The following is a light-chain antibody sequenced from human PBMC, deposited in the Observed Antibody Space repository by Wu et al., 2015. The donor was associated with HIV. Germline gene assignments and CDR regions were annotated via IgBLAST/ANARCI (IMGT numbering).Light chain of an antibody. Sequence: EIVLTQSPGTLSLSPGERATLSCRASQSISSNYLIWYQQKPGQAPRLLIYGTSNRAAGIPDRFSGSGSGTDFTLTISRLEPEDFAVYYCQQYDGSPLTFGGGTKVEIK. V-gene: IGKV3-20*01. CDR1: QSISSNY. J-gene: IGKJ4*01. CDR3: QQYDGSPLT. CDR2: GTS.